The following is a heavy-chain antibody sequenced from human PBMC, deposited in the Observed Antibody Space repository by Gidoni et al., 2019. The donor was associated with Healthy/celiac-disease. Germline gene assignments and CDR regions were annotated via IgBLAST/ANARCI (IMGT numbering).Heavy chain of an antibody. CDR3: ARECLYGSGSYPVDY. V-gene: IGHV3-7*03. D-gene: IGHD3-10*01. CDR1: GFTFSSYW. CDR2: IKQDGSEK. J-gene: IGHJ4*01. Sequence: EVQLVESGGGLVQPGGSLRLSCAASGFTFSSYWMSWVSQAPGKGLEWVANIKQDGSEKYYVDSVKGRFTISREKAKNALYLHMNILRAEDTAVYYCARECLYGSGSYPVDYRGHGTLVTVSS.